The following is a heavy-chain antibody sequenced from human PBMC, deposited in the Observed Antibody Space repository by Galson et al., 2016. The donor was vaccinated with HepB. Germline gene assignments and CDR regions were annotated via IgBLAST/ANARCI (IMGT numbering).Heavy chain of an antibody. V-gene: IGHV3-11*01. CDR1: GFAFSDYY. CDR3: ARASNPYYGMDV. J-gene: IGHJ6*02. Sequence: SLRLSCAASGFAFSDYYMNWFRQAPGKGLEWVSYTSSGGHNIYYAHSVKGRFTISKDNAKKSLFLQMNSLRAEDTAVYYCARASNPYYGMDVWGQGTTVTVSS. CDR2: TSSGGHNI.